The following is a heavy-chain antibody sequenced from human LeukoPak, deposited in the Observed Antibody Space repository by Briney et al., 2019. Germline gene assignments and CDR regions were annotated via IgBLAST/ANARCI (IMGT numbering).Heavy chain of an antibody. V-gene: IGHV4-34*01. CDR1: GGSFSGYY. Sequence: ETLSLTCAVYGGSFSGYYWSWIRQPPGKGLEWIGEINHSGSTNYNPSLKSRVTISVDTSKNQFSLKLSSVTAADTAVYYCARGRRYSSSWYAPDYWGQGTLVTVSS. D-gene: IGHD6-13*01. J-gene: IGHJ4*02. CDR2: INHSGST. CDR3: ARGRRYSSSWYAPDY.